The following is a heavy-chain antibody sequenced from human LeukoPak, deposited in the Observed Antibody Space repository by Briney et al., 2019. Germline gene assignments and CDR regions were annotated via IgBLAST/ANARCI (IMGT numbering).Heavy chain of an antibody. CDR1: GFTLSSYA. Sequence: GGSLRLSCAASGFTLSSYAMTWVRQASGRGLEWVSSVDGGGGGTYYADSVKGRFTISRDNSKDTLYLQMNGLRAEDTAVYSCAKQSAGSAAWYSLHYDFWGQGTLVTVSS. CDR2: VDGGGGGT. J-gene: IGHJ4*02. V-gene: IGHV3-23*01. D-gene: IGHD6-13*01. CDR3: AKQSAGSAAWYSLHYDF.